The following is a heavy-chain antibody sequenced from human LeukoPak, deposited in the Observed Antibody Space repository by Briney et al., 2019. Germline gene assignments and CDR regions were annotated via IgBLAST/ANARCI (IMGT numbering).Heavy chain of an antibody. CDR3: ARELSRTGAFDY. V-gene: IGHV3-7*03. J-gene: IGHJ4*02. CDR2: INEAGVEK. D-gene: IGHD3-10*01. CDR1: EFTFSSYW. Sequence: GGSLRLSCDASEFTFSSYWMHWVRQPPGKGLEWVANINEAGVEKYHMDSVKGRFTIFRDNAKNSLYLQMNNLRAEDTAVYYCARELSRTGAFDYWGQGTLVTVSS.